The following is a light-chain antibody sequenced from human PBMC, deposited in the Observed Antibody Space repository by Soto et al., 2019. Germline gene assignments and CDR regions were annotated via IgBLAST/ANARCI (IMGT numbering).Light chain of an antibody. Sequence: DIQMTQSPSTLSASVGDRVTITCRASQSISSWLAWYQQKPGKAPKLLIYKASSLESGVPSRFSGSGSGTEFTLTISRLQPDDFATYYCQQYNSYSPWTFGQGTKV. J-gene: IGKJ1*01. CDR3: QQYNSYSPWT. V-gene: IGKV1-5*03. CDR1: QSISSW. CDR2: KAS.